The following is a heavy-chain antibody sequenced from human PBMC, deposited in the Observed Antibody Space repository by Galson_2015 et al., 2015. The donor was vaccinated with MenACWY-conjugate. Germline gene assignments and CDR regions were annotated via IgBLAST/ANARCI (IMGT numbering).Heavy chain of an antibody. CDR2: IIPIFGTA. J-gene: IGHJ4*02. D-gene: IGHD6-13*01. CDR3: ASLRFIAAAGLYYFDY. Sequence: SVKVSCKASGGTFSSYAISWVRQAPGQGLEWMGGIIPIFGTANYAQKFQGRVTITADESTSTAYMELSSLRSEDTAVYYCASLRFIAAAGLYYFDYWGQGTLVTVSS. V-gene: IGHV1-69*13. CDR1: GGTFSSYA.